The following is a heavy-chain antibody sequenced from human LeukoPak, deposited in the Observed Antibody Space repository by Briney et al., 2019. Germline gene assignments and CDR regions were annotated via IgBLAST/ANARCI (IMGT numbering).Heavy chain of an antibody. D-gene: IGHD3-10*01. Sequence: GGSLRLSCAASGFTFSNAWMSWVRQAPGKGLEWVANIKQDGSEKYYVDSVKGRFTISRDNAKNSLYLQMNSLRAEDTSVYYCARGPPIYGSVFDYWGQGTLVTVSS. CDR2: IKQDGSEK. V-gene: IGHV3-7*01. CDR1: GFTFSNAW. CDR3: ARGPPIYGSVFDY. J-gene: IGHJ4*02.